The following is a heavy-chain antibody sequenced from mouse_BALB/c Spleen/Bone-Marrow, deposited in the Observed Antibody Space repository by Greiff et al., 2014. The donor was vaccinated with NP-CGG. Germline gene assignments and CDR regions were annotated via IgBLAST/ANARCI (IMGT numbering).Heavy chain of an antibody. D-gene: IGHD2-3*01. V-gene: IGHV1S135*01. CDR2: FDPFNGGT. CDR3: ARSYDGYPYAMNY. J-gene: IGHJ4*01. Sequence: VQLQQSGPELMKPGASVKISCKASGYLFTSYYMHWVKQSHGESLEWIGYFDPFNGGTSYNQKSKGKATLTVDKSSSTAYMHLSSLTSEDSAVYFCARSYDGYPYAMNYWGQGTSVTVSS. CDR1: GYLFTSYY.